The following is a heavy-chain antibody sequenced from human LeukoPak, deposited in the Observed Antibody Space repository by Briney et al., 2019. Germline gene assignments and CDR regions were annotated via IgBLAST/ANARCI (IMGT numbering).Heavy chain of an antibody. Sequence: GGSLRLSCAASGFTVISNYMSWVRQAQGKGLEWVSLIDTGGKTYYTDSVKGRFTISRDNSKNTLFLQMNSLRADDTAVYYCARDQNCWGQGTLVTVSS. CDR2: IDTGGKT. CDR3: ARDQNC. CDR1: GFTVISNY. V-gene: IGHV3-66*01. J-gene: IGHJ4*02.